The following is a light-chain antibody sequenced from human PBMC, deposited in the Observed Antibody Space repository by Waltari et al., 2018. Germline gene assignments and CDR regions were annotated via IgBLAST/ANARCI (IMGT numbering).Light chain of an antibody. CDR3: QQYNNWPPIT. Sequence: EIVMTQSPATLSMSPGERVTLSCRASQSVSSNLAWYQQKPGQAPRLLIYDSYTRAPGIPARFSGSGSGTEFTLTISSLKSEDFAVYYCQQYNNWPPITFGQGTRLEIK. CDR1: QSVSSN. V-gene: IGKV3D-15*01. J-gene: IGKJ5*01. CDR2: DSY.